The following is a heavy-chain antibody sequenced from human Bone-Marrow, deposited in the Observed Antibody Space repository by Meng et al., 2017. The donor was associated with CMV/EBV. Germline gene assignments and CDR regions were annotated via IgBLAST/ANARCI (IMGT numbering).Heavy chain of an antibody. CDR3: ARDKGYRHGYNYVLPGY. CDR2: INPNSGGT. J-gene: IGHJ4*01. V-gene: IGHV1-2*02. Sequence: ASVKVSCKASGGTFSSYAISWVRQAPGQGLEWMGWINPNSGGTNYAQKFQGRVTMTRDTSISTAYMELSRLRSDDTAVYYCARDKGYRHGYNYVLPGYWGQGPLVTCSS. D-gene: IGHD5-24*01. CDR1: GGTFSSYA.